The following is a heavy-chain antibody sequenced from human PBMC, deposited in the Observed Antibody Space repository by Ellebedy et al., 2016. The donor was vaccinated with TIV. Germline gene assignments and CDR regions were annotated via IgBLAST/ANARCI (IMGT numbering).Heavy chain of an antibody. J-gene: IGHJ4*02. V-gene: IGHV3-74*01. Sequence: GESLKISXAASGFTFSSYWMHWVRQAPGKGLVWVSRINSDGSSTSYADSVKGRFTISRDNAKNSLYLQMNSLRAEDTAVYYCARDVLESLFDYWGQGTLVTVSS. CDR2: INSDGSST. CDR1: GFTFSSYW. CDR3: ARDVLESLFDY.